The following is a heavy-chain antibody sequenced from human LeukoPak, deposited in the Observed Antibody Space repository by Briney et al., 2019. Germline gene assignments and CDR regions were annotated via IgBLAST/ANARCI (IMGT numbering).Heavy chain of an antibody. CDR2: IYYSGST. V-gene: IGHV4-59*01. J-gene: IGHJ6*02. CDR3: ASMAFWSGYSPYYYGMDV. CDR1: GGSISSYY. Sequence: SETLSLTCTVSGGSISSYYWSWVRQPPGKGLEWIGYIYYSGSTNYNPSLKSRVTISVDTSKNQFSLKLSSVTAADTAVYYCASMAFWSGYSPYYYGMDVWGQGTTVTVSS. D-gene: IGHD3-3*01.